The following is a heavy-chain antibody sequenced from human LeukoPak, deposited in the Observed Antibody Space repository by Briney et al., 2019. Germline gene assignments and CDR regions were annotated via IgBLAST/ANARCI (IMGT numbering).Heavy chain of an antibody. CDR2: TYTTGST. CDR1: GGSISSYY. Sequence: SETLSLTCSVSGGSISSYYWSWIRQPAGKGREWVGRTYTTGSTNYNPSLRSRVYMSVDTSKKLFSLKMSPVSAADTVVCYCARDLRTLYSSNWSVGAFDIWGQGTLVTVSS. J-gene: IGHJ3*02. V-gene: IGHV4-4*07. D-gene: IGHD6-13*01. CDR3: ARDLRTLYSSNWSVGAFDI.